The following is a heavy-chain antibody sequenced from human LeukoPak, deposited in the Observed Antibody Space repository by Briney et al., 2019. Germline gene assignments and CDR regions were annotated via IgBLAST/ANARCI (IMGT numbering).Heavy chain of an antibody. J-gene: IGHJ4*02. CDR2: IYPDDSRT. Sequence: GESLKISCKGSGYNFPKPWIGWVRQMPGKGLEWMAIIYPDDSRTKYSPSFQGQVTISADRSINTAYLQWSSLRASDTAMYYCARPDYFASHDWGQGTLVTVSS. V-gene: IGHV5-51*01. D-gene: IGHD2/OR15-2a*01. CDR1: GYNFPKPW. CDR3: ARPDYFASHD.